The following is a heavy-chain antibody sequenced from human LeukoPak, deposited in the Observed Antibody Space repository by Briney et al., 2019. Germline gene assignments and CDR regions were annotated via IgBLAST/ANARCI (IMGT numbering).Heavy chain of an antibody. CDR1: GGSISSYY. CDR2: IYYSGST. J-gene: IGHJ4*02. V-gene: IGHV4-59*08. D-gene: IGHD5-18*01. CDR3: ASLGQEYSLDY. Sequence: SETLSLTCTVSGGSISSYYWSWIRQPPGKGLEWIGYIYYSGSTNYNPSLKSRVTISVDTSKNQFSLKLSSVTAADTAVCYCASLGQEYSLDYWGQGTLVTVSS.